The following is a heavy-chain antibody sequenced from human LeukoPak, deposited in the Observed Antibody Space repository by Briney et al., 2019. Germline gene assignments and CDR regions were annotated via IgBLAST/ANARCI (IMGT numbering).Heavy chain of an antibody. CDR3: AREIIGGFNPGAY. J-gene: IGHJ4*02. CDR2: IHRSGST. V-gene: IGHV4-4*02. Sequence: SETLSLTCTVSLDSTTSNFWSWVRQPPGKGLEWIGEIHRSGSTNYNPSLQRRVTISIDRPKNQIALELSSVTAADTAVHYCAREIIGGFNPGAYWGQGTLVTVSS. CDR1: LDSTTSNF. D-gene: IGHD3-16*02.